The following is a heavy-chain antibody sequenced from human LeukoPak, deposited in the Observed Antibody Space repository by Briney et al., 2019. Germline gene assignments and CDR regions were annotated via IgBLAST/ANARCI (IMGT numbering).Heavy chain of an antibody. D-gene: IGHD5-12*01. CDR1: GGSISNYY. V-gene: IGHV4-59*08. Sequence: SETLPLTCTVSGGSISNYYWSWIRQSPGKGLEWIGYVHYSGSTKYNPSLKSRVTISVDTSRNQFSLNLSSVTAADTAVYYCARHLSGYDYPLDYWGQGTLVTVSS. CDR2: VHYSGST. CDR3: ARHLSGYDYPLDY. J-gene: IGHJ4*02.